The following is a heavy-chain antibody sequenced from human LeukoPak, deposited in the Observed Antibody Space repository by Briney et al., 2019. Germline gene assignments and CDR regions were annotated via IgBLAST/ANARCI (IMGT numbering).Heavy chain of an antibody. J-gene: IGHJ4*02. CDR2: IYNSGSS. V-gene: IGHV4-39*01. CDR3: GRDTHLES. Sequence: SETLSLTCTVSGVSISSTSHAWGWRRQPPGKGLEWLGNIYNSGSSNYSPSLRSRVSISVDTSKNQFSLRLRSVTAADTAVYYCGRDTHLESWGQGILVTVSS. CDR1: GVSISSTSHA.